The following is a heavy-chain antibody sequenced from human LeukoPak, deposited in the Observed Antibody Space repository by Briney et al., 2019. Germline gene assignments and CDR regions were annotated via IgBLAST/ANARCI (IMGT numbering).Heavy chain of an antibody. J-gene: IGHJ3*02. CDR2: ISGSGGST. CDR3: AKDLGRYSSSWTDAFDI. D-gene: IGHD6-13*01. CDR1: GFTFSSYA. V-gene: IGHV3-23*01. Sequence: PGGSLRLSCAASGFTFSSYAMSRVRQAPGKGLEWVSAISGSGGSTYYADSVKGRFTISRDNSKNTLYLQMNSLRAEDTAVYYCAKDLGRYSSSWTDAFDIWGQGTMVTVSS.